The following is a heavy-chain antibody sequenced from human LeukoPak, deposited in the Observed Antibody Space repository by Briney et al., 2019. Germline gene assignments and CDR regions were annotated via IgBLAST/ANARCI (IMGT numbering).Heavy chain of an antibody. CDR3: ARGRIRYYYDSSGFLRDWFDP. D-gene: IGHD3-22*01. CDR2: ISGYNGNT. CDR1: GYTFTSYG. J-gene: IGHJ5*02. Sequence: GASVKVSCKAPGYTFTSYGISWVRQAPGQGLEWMGWISGYNGNTHYAQKLQGRVTMTTETSTSTAYMELRSLRSDDTAVYYCARGRIRYYYDSSGFLRDWFDPWGQGTLVTVSS. V-gene: IGHV1-18*01.